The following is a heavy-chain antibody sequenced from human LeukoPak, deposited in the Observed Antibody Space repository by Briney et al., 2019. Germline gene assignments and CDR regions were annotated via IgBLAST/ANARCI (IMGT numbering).Heavy chain of an antibody. CDR3: ARGYYDFWSGYSDDAFDI. Sequence: GGSLRLSCAASGFTFSSYAMRWVRQAPGKGLEYVSAISSNGGSTYYANSVKGRFTISRDNSKNTLYLQMGSLRAEDMAVYYCARGYYDFWSGYSDDAFDIWGQGTMVTVSS. V-gene: IGHV3-64*01. CDR2: ISSNGGST. J-gene: IGHJ3*02. D-gene: IGHD3-3*01. CDR1: GFTFSSYA.